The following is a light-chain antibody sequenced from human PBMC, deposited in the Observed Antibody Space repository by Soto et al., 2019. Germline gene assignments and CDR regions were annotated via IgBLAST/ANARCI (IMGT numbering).Light chain of an antibody. CDR3: HHYGSTPYS. CDR2: GAS. CDR1: QSIDSSY. V-gene: IGKV3-20*01. Sequence: EIVLTQSPGTLSLSPGDRATLSCRASQSIDSSYLAWYQQKPGQAPRLLIYGASNRATGIPDRFSGSGSGTDCTLTISRLEPEDFAVYYCHHYGSTPYSFGQGTKLEIK. J-gene: IGKJ2*03.